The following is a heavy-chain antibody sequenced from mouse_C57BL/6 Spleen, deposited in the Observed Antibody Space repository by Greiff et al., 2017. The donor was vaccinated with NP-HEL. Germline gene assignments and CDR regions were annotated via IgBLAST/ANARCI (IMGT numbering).Heavy chain of an antibody. CDR2: IHPNSGST. D-gene: IGHD1-1*01. CDR3: ATRGDYYGSSTAWFAD. V-gene: IGHV1-64*01. Sequence: VQLQQPGAELVKPGASVKLSCKASGYTFTSYWMHWVKQRPGQGLEWIGMIHPNSGSTNYNEKFKSKATLTVDKSSSTAYMQLSSLTSEDSAVYYCATRGDYYGSSTAWFADWGQGTLVTVSA. J-gene: IGHJ3*01. CDR1: GYTFTSYW.